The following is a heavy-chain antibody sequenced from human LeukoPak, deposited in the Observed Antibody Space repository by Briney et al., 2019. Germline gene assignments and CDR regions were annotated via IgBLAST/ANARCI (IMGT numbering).Heavy chain of an antibody. V-gene: IGHV1-46*02. D-gene: IGHD3-22*01. CDR1: GYTFNSSY. CDR2: INPSDDST. Sequence: AASVKVSCKASGYTFNSSYMHWVRQAPGQGLEWVGIINPSDDSTRYAQKFQGRVTMTKDTSTNTVYMHLSSLSSDDTAVYYCARAYYESSAYRHAVYFDYWGQGALVTVSS. CDR3: ARAYYESSAYRHAVYFDY. J-gene: IGHJ4*02.